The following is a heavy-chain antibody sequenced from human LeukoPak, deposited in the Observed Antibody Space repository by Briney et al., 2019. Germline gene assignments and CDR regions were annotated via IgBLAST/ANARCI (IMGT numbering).Heavy chain of an antibody. J-gene: IGHJ4*02. Sequence: GSLRLSCAASGFTFSDYYMSWIRQAPGKGLEWVSFISSSSITIYYADSVKGRFTISRDNAEKSLCLQMNSLRAEDTAVYYCARDRGGSYSAIDYWGQGTLVTVSS. CDR2: ISSSSITI. V-gene: IGHV3-11*04. CDR3: ARDRGGSYSAIDY. D-gene: IGHD2-15*01. CDR1: GFTFSDYY.